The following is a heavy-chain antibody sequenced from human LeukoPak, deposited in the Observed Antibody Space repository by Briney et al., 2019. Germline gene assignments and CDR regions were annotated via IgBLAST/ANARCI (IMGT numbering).Heavy chain of an antibody. CDR1: GFTFSSYA. Sequence: GRSLRLSCAASGFTFSSYAMHWVRQAPGKGLEWVAVISYDGGNKYYADSVKGRFTISRDNSKNTLYLQMNSLRAEDTAVYYCARGGSGWFRWFDPWGQGTLVTVSS. CDR3: ARGGSGWFRWFDP. CDR2: ISYDGGNK. J-gene: IGHJ5*02. D-gene: IGHD6-19*01. V-gene: IGHV3-30*04.